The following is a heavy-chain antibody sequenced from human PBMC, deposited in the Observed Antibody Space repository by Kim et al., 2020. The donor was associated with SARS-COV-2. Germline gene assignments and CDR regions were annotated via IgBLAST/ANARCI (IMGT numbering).Heavy chain of an antibody. J-gene: IGHJ6*02. V-gene: IGHV1-8*01. D-gene: IGHD1-20*01. CDR1: GYTFTSYD. Sequence: ASVKVSCKASGYTFTSYDINWVRQATGQGLEWMGWMNPNSGNTGYAQKFQGRVTMTRNTSISTAYMELSSLRSEDTAVYYCARAGLTPPYYYYGMDVWGQGTTVTVSS. CDR2: MNPNSGNT. CDR3: ARAGLTPPYYYYGMDV.